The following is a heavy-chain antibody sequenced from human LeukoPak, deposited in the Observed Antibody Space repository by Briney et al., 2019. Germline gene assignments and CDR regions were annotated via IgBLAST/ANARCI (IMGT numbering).Heavy chain of an antibody. CDR1: GFAFSSYA. Sequence: GGSLRLSCAASGFAFSSYAMSWVRQAPGKGLEWVSTISASGDSTFYADSVRGRSTISRDNSKNTLRLQVNNLRAEDTAMYYCAKEVFDTGKAFESWGQGTLVTVSS. CDR3: AKEVFDTGKAFES. V-gene: IGHV3-23*01. J-gene: IGHJ4*02. CDR2: ISASGDST. D-gene: IGHD3-10*01.